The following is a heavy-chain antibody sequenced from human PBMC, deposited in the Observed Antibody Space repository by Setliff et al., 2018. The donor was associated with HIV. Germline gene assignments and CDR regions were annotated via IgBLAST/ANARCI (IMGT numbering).Heavy chain of an antibody. CDR3: ARGGDYLGIPSYYYYFMDV. Sequence: VSCQASGPTFTSYDIYWVRQATGQGLEWMGWMNPNSGNTGYAQKFQGRVAMTRDTSISTAYMELSSLRSEDTAVSYGARGGDYLGIPSYYYYFMDVWGKGTTVTVSS. CDR1: GPTFTSYD. CDR2: MNPNSGNT. V-gene: IGHV1-8*02. D-gene: IGHD4-17*01. J-gene: IGHJ6*03.